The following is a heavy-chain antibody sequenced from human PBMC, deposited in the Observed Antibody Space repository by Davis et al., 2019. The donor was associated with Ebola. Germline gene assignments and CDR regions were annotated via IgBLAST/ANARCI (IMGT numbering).Heavy chain of an antibody. Sequence: GESLKISCAASGFTFSSYSMNWVRQAPGKGLEWVSYISSSSSTIYYADSVKGRFTISRDNAKNSLYLQMNSLRDEDTAVYYCARDEVVLPAAIGMDVWGQGTTVTVSS. CDR3: ARDEVVLPAAIGMDV. D-gene: IGHD2-2*01. CDR2: ISSSSSTI. J-gene: IGHJ6*02. V-gene: IGHV3-48*02. CDR1: GFTFSSYS.